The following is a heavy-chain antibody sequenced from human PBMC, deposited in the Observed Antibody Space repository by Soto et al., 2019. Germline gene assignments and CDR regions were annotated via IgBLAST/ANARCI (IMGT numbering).Heavy chain of an antibody. CDR1: GFSLSTSGVG. J-gene: IGHJ5*02. D-gene: IGHD3-22*01. CDR2: IYCDDDK. CDR3: AHRRLTYYYDSTFDP. Sequence: QITLKESGPTLVKPTQTLTLTCTFSGFSLSTSGVGVGWIRQPPGKALEWLALIYCDDDKRYSPSLKSRLTITKDTSKNQVVLTMTNMDPVDTVTYYCAHRRLTYYYDSTFDPWGQGTLVTVSS. V-gene: IGHV2-5*02.